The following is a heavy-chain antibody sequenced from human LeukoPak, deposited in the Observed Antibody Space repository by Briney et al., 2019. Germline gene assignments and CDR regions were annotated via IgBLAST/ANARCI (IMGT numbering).Heavy chain of an antibody. CDR3: ARDGYCSGGSCSDLDI. CDR2: IYYSGST. J-gene: IGHJ3*02. V-gene: IGHV4-39*07. Sequence: TSETLSLTCTVSGGSISSSSYYWGWIRQPPGKGLEWIGSIYYSGSTYYNPSLKSRVTISVDTSKNQFSLKLSSVTAADTAVYYCARDGYCSGGSCSDLDIWGQGTMVTVSS. CDR1: GGSISSSSYY. D-gene: IGHD2-15*01.